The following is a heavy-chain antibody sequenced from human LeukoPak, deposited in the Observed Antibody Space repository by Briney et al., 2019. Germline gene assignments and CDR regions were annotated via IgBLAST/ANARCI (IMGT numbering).Heavy chain of an antibody. V-gene: IGHV1-2*02. CDR1: GYTFTGYY. D-gene: IGHD6-13*01. CDR3: ARVPYSRRPYFDY. J-gene: IGHJ4*02. Sequence: ASVKVSYKASGYTFTGYYMHWVRQAPGQGLEWMGWINPNSGGTNYAQKFQGRVTMTRDTSISTAYMELSRLRSDDTAVYYCARVPYSRRPYFDYWGQGTLVTVSS. CDR2: INPNSGGT.